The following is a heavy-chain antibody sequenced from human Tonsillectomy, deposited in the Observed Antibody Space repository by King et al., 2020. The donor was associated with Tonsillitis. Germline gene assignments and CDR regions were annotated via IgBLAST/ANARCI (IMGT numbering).Heavy chain of an antibody. CDR3: ARDTSSGSYITFDI. V-gene: IGHV3-11*05. CDR1: GFTFSDYY. D-gene: IGHD1-26*01. J-gene: IGHJ3*02. Sequence: VQLVESGGGLVKPGGSLRLSCAASGFTFSDYYMNWIRQAPGKGLEGVSYISSSSTYTTYADSVKGRFTISRDNAKNSLYLQMNSLRAEDTAVYYCARDTSSGSYITFDIWGQGTVVTVSS. CDR2: ISSSSTYT.